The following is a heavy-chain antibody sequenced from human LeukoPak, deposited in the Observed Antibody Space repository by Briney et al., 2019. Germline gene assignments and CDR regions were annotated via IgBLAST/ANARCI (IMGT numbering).Heavy chain of an antibody. Sequence: SETLSLTCTVSGCSISSYYWSWIRQPAGKGLEWIGRIYTSGSTNYNPSLKSRVTMSVDTSKNQFSLKLSSVTAADTAVYYCAREIVVVPAASAYYYYYMDVWGKGTTVTISS. CDR2: IYTSGST. CDR3: AREIVVVPAASAYYYYYMDV. J-gene: IGHJ6*03. D-gene: IGHD2-2*01. CDR1: GCSISSYY. V-gene: IGHV4-4*07.